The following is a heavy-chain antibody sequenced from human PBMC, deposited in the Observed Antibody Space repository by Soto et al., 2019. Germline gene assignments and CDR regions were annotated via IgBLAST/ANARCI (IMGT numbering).Heavy chain of an antibody. D-gene: IGHD3-10*01. J-gene: IGHJ4*02. Sequence: QVQLVESGGGVVQPGRSLRLSCAASGFTFSSYGMHWVRQAPGKGLEWVAVIWYDGSNKYYADSVKGRFTISRDNSKYTLYLQMNSLRAEDTAVYYCARGGLTDYFDSWGQGTLVTVSS. CDR2: IWYDGSNK. V-gene: IGHV3-33*01. CDR3: ARGGLTDYFDS. CDR1: GFTFSSYG.